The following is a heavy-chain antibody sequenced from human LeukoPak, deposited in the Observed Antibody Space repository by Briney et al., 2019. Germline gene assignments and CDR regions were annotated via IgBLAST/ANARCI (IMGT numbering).Heavy chain of an antibody. D-gene: IGHD3-3*01. J-gene: IGHJ4*02. V-gene: IGHV3-21*01. CDR3: ARAQVRFWEWLPRYYFNY. CDR1: GFTFSSYS. CDR2: ISSSSSYI. Sequence: PGGSLRLSCAASGFTFSSYSMNWVRQAPGKGLEWVSSISSSSSYIYYADSVKGRFTISRDNAKNSLYLQMNSLRAEDTAVYYFARAQVRFWEWLPRYYFNYGGQEPLVTVST.